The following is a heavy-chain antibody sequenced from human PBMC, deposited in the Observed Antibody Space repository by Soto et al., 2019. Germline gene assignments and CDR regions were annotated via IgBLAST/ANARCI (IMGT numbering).Heavy chain of an antibody. CDR2: INPNSGGT. D-gene: IGHD1-1*01. Sequence: ASVKVSCKASGYIFTDYYMHWVRQAPGQELGWMGGINPNSGGTNYAQKFQGRVTMTGDTSTGTAYTELNSLRSDDTAAYYCALGGTRWLQSPFDYWGQGTLVTVSS. V-gene: IGHV1-2*02. CDR1: GYIFTDYY. J-gene: IGHJ4*02. CDR3: ALGGTRWLQSPFDY.